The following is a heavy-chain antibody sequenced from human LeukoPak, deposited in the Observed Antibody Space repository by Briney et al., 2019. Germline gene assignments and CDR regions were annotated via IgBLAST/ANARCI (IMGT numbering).Heavy chain of an antibody. CDR2: IYTSGST. V-gene: IGHV4-4*07. J-gene: IGHJ3*02. CDR1: GGSISSYY. D-gene: IGHD3-22*01. CDR3: AKFLNHYDSSGLDAFDI. Sequence: PPETLSLTCTVSGGSISSYYWSWIRQPAGKGLEWIGRIYTSGSTNYNPSLKSRVTMSVDTSKNQFSLKLSSVTAADTAVYYCAKFLNHYDSSGLDAFDIWGQGTMVTVSS.